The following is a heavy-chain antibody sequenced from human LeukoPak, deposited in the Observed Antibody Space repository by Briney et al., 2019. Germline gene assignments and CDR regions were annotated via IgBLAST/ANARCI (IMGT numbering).Heavy chain of an antibody. V-gene: IGHV3-33*01. CDR2: IWHDGSHK. Sequence: PGGSLRLSCKASGFSFNTYAMHWVRQAPGQGLELVTLIWHDGSHKIYLDSVRGRFTISRDNSKNTVYLQMNGLRAEDTAVYYCAREIFGSGSYSDYWGQGTLVAVSS. CDR3: AREIFGSGSYSDY. D-gene: IGHD3-10*01. J-gene: IGHJ4*02. CDR1: GFSFNTYA.